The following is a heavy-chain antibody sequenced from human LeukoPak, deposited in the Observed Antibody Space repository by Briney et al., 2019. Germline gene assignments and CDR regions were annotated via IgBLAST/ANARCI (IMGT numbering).Heavy chain of an antibody. V-gene: IGHV4-39*01. D-gene: IGHD6-19*01. CDR2: IYYSGST. Sequence: SETLSLTCTVSGGSISISTYYWGWIRQPPGKGLQWIGDIYYSGSTYYNPSLKSRVAISIDTSKNQVSLKVSPVTAADTAVYYCARRRLAVAEFDYWGQGSLVSVSS. CDR1: GGSISISTYY. CDR3: ARRRLAVAEFDY. J-gene: IGHJ4*02.